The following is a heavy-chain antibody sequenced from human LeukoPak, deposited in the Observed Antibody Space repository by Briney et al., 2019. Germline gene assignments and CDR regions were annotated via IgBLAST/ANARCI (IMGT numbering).Heavy chain of an antibody. CDR2: IYYSGST. CDR1: GGSISSGGYY. V-gene: IGHV4-31*03. D-gene: IGHD3-16*01. J-gene: IGHJ4*02. CDR3: ARLILAEWSDRYFDY. Sequence: SQTLSLSCTVSGGSISSGGYYWSWIRQHPGKGLEWIGYIYYSGSTYYNLSLKSRVTISVDTSKNQFSLKLSSVTAADTAVYYCARLILAEWSDRYFDYWGQGTLVTVSS.